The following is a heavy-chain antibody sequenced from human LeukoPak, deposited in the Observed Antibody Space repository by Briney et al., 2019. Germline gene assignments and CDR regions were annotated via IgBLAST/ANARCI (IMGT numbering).Heavy chain of an antibody. CDR1: GFTFSDYY. D-gene: IGHD5-12*01. V-gene: IGHV3-11*04. J-gene: IGHJ6*03. CDR3: AKGGGYEAQYYYYYLDV. CDR2: ISSSGSTI. Sequence: PGGSLRLSCAASGFTFSDYYMSWIRQAPGKGLEWVSYISSSGSTIYYADSVKGRFTISRDNSENTLYLQMKSLRAEDTAVYYCAKGGGYEAQYYYYYLDVWGKGTTVTISS.